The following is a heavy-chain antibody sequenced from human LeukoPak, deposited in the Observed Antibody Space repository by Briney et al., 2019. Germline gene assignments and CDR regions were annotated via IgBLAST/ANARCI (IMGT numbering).Heavy chain of an antibody. D-gene: IGHD2-2*01. J-gene: IGHJ5*02. CDR3: ARGGIVVVPAAIIFDP. V-gene: IGHV4-39*07. Sequence: SETLSLTCTVSGGSISSTSYYWGWIRQPPGKGLEWIASIYYSGSTYDNPSLKSRVTISVDTSKNQFSLKLSSVTAADTAVYYCARGGIVVVPAAIIFDPWGQGTLVTVSS. CDR1: GGSISSTSYY. CDR2: IYYSGST.